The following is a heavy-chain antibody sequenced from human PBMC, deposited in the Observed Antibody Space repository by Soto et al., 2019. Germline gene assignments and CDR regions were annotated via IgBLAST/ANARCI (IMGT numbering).Heavy chain of an antibody. CDR1: GFSFRGYG. CDR2: IGYYGSEK. D-gene: IGHD3-10*01. V-gene: IGHV3-33*01. Sequence: QVQMEQSGGGVVQPGRSLRLSCAACGFSFRGYGIHWVRQAPGTGLEGVAVIGYYGSEKYYADSVKGRFTISRDNSKNTLYLQMNNLRVEDTAVYYCARYEFLAYWGQGTLVTVSS. J-gene: IGHJ4*02. CDR3: ARYEFLAY.